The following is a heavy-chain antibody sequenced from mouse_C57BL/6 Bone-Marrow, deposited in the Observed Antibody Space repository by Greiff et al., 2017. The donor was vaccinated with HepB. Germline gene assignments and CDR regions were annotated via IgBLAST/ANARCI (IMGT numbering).Heavy chain of an antibody. CDR1: GFTFSDYY. V-gene: IGHV5-16*01. Sequence: DVKLVESEGGLVQPGSSMKLSCTASGFTFSDYYIAWVRQVPEKGLEWVANINYDGSSTYYLDSLKSRFIISRDNAKNILYLQMSSLKSEDTATYYCARAGDWGEWFAYWGQGTLVTVSA. J-gene: IGHJ3*01. CDR2: INYDGSST. CDR3: ARAGDWGEWFAY. D-gene: IGHD4-1*01.